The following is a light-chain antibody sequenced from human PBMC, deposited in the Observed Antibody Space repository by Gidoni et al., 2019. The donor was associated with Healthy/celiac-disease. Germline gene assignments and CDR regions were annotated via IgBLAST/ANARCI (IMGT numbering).Light chain of an antibody. CDR2: AAS. V-gene: IGKV1-39*01. Sequence: DIQMTQSPSYLSASVGDRVTITCRASQSISSYLNWYQQNPGKAPKLLIYAASSLQSGVPSRFSGSGSGTDFTLTISSRQPEDFATYYCQQSYSTPRTFGQGTKLEIK. CDR1: QSISSY. CDR3: QQSYSTPRT. J-gene: IGKJ2*01.